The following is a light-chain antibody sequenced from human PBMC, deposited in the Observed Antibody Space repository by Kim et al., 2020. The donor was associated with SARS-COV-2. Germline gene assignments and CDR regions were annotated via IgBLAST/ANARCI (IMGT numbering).Light chain of an antibody. V-gene: IGKV1-5*03. CDR3: QQYNSYPVT. CDR2: KAS. CDR1: QSISSW. Sequence: SASVGDRVTTTCRASQSISSWLAWYQQKPGKAPKLLIYKASSLESGVPSRFSGSGSGTEFTLTISSLQPDDFATYYCQQYNSYPVTFGQGTKLEI. J-gene: IGKJ2*01.